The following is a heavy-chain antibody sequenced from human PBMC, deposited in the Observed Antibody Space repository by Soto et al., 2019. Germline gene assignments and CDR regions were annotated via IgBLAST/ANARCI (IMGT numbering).Heavy chain of an antibody. CDR1: GGSISSRNW. CDR3: ARQKDETGPRWFDP. CDR2: VYPSGST. D-gene: IGHD3-9*01. J-gene: IGHJ5*02. Sequence: QVQLQESGPGLVKPSGTLSLTCTVSGGSISSRNWWSWVRQPPGKGLEWIGEVYPSGSTNYNPSLSSRVTVSVAKSRNQFSLNLKSVTAADTAVYVCARQKDETGPRWFDPWGQGILVTVSS. V-gene: IGHV4-4*02.